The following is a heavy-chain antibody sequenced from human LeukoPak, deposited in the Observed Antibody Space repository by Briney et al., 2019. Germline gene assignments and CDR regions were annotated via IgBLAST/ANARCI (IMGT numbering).Heavy chain of an antibody. Sequence: PGGSLRLSCAASGFTFSSYSMNWVRQAPGKGLEWVSSISSSSSYIYYADSVKGRFTISRDNAKNSLYLQMNSLRTEDTAVYYCARDGLTYYYDSSGHDDAFDIWGQGTMVTVSS. D-gene: IGHD3-22*01. CDR2: ISSSSSYI. J-gene: IGHJ3*02. CDR1: GFTFSSYS. V-gene: IGHV3-21*01. CDR3: ARDGLTYYYDSSGHDDAFDI.